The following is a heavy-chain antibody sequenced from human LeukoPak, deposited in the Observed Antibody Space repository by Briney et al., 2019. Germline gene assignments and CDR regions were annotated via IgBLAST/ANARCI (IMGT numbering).Heavy chain of an antibody. Sequence: GGSLRLSCAASGFTFSSYSMNWVRQAPGKGLEWGSYISSSSCTIYYADSVKGRFTISRDNAKNSLYLQMNSLRAEDTAVYYCARVVGATRTYYYYYMDVWGKGTTVTVSS. CDR2: ISSSSCTI. CDR3: ARVVGATRTYYYYYMDV. J-gene: IGHJ6*03. CDR1: GFTFSSYS. V-gene: IGHV3-48*01. D-gene: IGHD1-26*01.